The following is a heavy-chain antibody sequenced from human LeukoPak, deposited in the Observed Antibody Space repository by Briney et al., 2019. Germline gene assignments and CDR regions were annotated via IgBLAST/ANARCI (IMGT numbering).Heavy chain of an antibody. Sequence: GGSLRLSCAASGFSFSTNWMCWVRQAPGKGLEWVANIKEDGSEMYYVDSVKGRFTISRDNTKNSLYLQINSLRVEDTAVYYCVFFSRGRGIDYWGQGTLVTVSS. D-gene: IGHD3-10*01. V-gene: IGHV3-7*02. J-gene: IGHJ4*02. CDR1: GFSFSTNW. CDR3: VFFSRGRGIDY. CDR2: IKEDGSEM.